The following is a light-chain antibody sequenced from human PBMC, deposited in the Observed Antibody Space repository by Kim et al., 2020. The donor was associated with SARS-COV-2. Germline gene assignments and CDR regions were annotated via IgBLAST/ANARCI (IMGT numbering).Light chain of an antibody. CDR1: QSVTSNY. V-gene: IGKV3-20*01. Sequence: ENVLTQSPDTLSLSPGERATLSCRASQSVTSNYLAWYRQKPGQAPRLLIYGASSRATGIPDRFSASGSGTDFTLTISRLEPEDFAVYYCQQYSTSLYTFGQGTKLEI. CDR3: QQYSTSLYT. J-gene: IGKJ2*01. CDR2: GAS.